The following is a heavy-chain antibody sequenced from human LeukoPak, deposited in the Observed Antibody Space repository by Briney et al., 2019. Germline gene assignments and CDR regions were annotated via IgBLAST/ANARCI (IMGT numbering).Heavy chain of an antibody. J-gene: IGHJ4*02. V-gene: IGHV1-18*04. CDR1: GYTFTGYY. D-gene: IGHD1-26*01. CDR2: ISAYNGNT. CDR3: ARAANDIVGATSFDY. Sequence: GASVKVSCKASGYTFTGYYMHWVRQAPGQGLEWMGWISAYNGNTNYAQKLQGRVTMTTDTSTSTAYMELRSLRSDDTAVYYCARAANDIVGATSFDYWGQGTLVTVSS.